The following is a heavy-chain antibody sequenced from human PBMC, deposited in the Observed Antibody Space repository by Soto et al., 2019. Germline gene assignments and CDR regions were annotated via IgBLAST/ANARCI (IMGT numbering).Heavy chain of an antibody. CDR3: ARDRLMATAGTARHYFGLDV. J-gene: IGHJ6*02. Sequence: SETLSLTCTVSGGSIRSGGYYWGWVRQNPRRGLEWIGNIYYSGNTYYNPSLKSRLTISVDTSKNQFSLNLSSVTAADTAVYYCARDRLMATAGTARHYFGLDVWGQGTTVTVSS. V-gene: IGHV4-31*03. CDR1: GGSIRSGGYY. CDR2: IYYSGNT. D-gene: IGHD5-18*01.